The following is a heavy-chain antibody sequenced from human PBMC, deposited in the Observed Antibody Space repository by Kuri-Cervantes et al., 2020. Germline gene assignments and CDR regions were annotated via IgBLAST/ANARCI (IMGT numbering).Heavy chain of an antibody. J-gene: IGHJ5*02. Sequence: GSLRLSCTVFGGSISNYYWTWIRQPAGQGLEWIGRIYISGSPNYNPSLKSRVTMSVDTSKNQFSLTLNSLTAADTAVYYCARDNYHILTGRWFDPWGQGTLVTVSS. CDR3: ARDNYHILTGRWFDP. V-gene: IGHV4-4*07. CDR2: IYISGSP. CDR1: GGSISNYY. D-gene: IGHD3-9*01.